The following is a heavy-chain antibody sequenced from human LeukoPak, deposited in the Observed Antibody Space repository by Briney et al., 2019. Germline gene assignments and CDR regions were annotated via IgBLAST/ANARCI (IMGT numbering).Heavy chain of an antibody. V-gene: IGHV3-23*01. J-gene: IGHJ5*02. Sequence: GGSLRLSCAASGFTFSSYAMSWVRQAPGKGLEWVSAISASGGGTYYADSVKGRFTISRDNSKNTLYLQMNSLRAEDTAVYYCAKAPNYDFWSGYDPFDPWGQGTLVTVSS. CDR1: GFTFSSYA. CDR2: ISASGGGT. CDR3: AKAPNYDFWSGYDPFDP. D-gene: IGHD3-3*01.